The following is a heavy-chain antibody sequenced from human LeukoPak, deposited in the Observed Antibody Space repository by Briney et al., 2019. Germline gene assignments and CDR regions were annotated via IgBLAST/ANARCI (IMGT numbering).Heavy chain of an antibody. V-gene: IGHV1-2*02. CDR1: GYTFTDYY. D-gene: IGHD3-10*01. CDR2: ISPNSGGT. J-gene: IGHJ4*02. CDR3: ARTSYSSGGYSGDY. Sequence: ASVKVSCKASGYTFTDYYMHWVRQAPGQGLEWMGWISPNSGGTTYAQKFQGRVTMAGDTSISTVYMELYRLRSDDTAVYYCARTSYSSGGYSGDYWGQGTLVTVSS.